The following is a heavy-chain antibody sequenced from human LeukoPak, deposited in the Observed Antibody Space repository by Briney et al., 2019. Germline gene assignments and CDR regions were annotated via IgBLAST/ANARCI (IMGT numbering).Heavy chain of an antibody. J-gene: IGHJ6*02. CDR1: GFTFSSYG. V-gene: IGHV3-30*18. D-gene: IGHD3-16*01. CDR2: ISYDGSNK. CDR3: AKGLGGYYYYGMDV. Sequence: GGSLRLSCAASGFTFSSYGMHWVRQAPGKGLEWVAVISYDGSNKYYVDSVKGRFTISRDNSKNTLYLQMNSLRAEDTAVYYCAKGLGGYYYYGMDVWGQGTTVTVSS.